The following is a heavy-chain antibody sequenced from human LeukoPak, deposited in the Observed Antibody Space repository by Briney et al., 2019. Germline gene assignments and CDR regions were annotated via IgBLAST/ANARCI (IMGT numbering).Heavy chain of an antibody. CDR3: AKEAVRELLKGNAFDI. D-gene: IGHD1-26*01. CDR2: ISGSGGST. CDR1: GFTFSSYA. J-gene: IGHJ3*02. Sequence: GGSLRLSCAASGFTFSSYAMSWVRQAPGKGLEWVLAISGSGGSTYYADSVKGRFTISRDNSKNTLYLQMNSLRAEDTAVYYCAKEAVRELLKGNAFDIWGQGTMVTVSS. V-gene: IGHV3-23*01.